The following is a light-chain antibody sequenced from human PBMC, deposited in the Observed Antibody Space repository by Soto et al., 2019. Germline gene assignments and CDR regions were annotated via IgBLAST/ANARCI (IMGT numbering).Light chain of an antibody. V-gene: IGKV3-11*01. CDR1: QRVSSN. Sequence: EIAMTQAQATLAMSPGEGPTLSGRASQRVSSNLAWYQQKPGQAPRLLIYDASNRATGIPARFSGSGSGTDFTLTISSLEPEDFAVYYCQQRSNWPPTLGQGTKVDI. CDR2: DAS. J-gene: IGKJ1*01. CDR3: QQRSNWPPT.